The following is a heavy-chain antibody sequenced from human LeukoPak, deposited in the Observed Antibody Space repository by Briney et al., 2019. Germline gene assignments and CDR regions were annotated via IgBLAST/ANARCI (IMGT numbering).Heavy chain of an antibody. J-gene: IGHJ4*02. CDR2: ISLSGQT. D-gene: IGHD1-26*01. CDR3: SGESGAFCPFGY. CDR1: GGSIRSTNW. Sequence: KTSETLSLTCGVSGGSIRSTNWWSWVRQPPGQGLEWIGEISLSGQTNFNPSLNGRVMMSLDESRNQLSLKLTSVTAADTAIYYCSGESGAFCPFGYWGQGTLVIV. V-gene: IGHV4/OR15-8*02.